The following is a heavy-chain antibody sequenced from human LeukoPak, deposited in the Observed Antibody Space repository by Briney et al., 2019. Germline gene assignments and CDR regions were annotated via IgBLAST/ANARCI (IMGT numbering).Heavy chain of an antibody. CDR2: IYSGGST. V-gene: IGHV3-53*01. Sequence: GGSLRLSCAASGFTFSSYAMSWVRQAPGKGLEWVSVIYSGGSTYYADSVKGRFTISRDNSKNTLYLQMNSLRAEDTAVYYCARDLSGFDYWGQGTLVTASS. J-gene: IGHJ4*02. CDR1: GFTFSSYA. CDR3: ARDLSGFDY.